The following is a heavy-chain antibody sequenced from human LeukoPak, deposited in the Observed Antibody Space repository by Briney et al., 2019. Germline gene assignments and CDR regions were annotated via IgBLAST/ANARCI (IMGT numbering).Heavy chain of an antibody. V-gene: IGHV3-7*01. CDR1: GFTFSSYW. D-gene: IGHD3-10*01. Sequence: PGGSLRLSCAASGFTFSSYWMSWVRQAPGKGLEWVANIKQDGSEKYYVDSVKGRFTISRDNAKNSLYLQMNSLRAEDTAVYYCAREGLNMVRGVIPKEAWGWFDPWGQGTLVTVSS. CDR2: IKQDGSEK. J-gene: IGHJ5*02. CDR3: AREGLNMVRGVIPKEAWGWFDP.